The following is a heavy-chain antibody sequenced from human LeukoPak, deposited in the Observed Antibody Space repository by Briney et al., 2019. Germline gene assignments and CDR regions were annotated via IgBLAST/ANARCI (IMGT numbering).Heavy chain of an antibody. CDR2: IYYSGST. V-gene: IGHV4-31*03. Sequence: SETLSLTCTVSGGSISSGGYYWSWIRQHPGKGLEWIGYIYYSGSTYYNPSLKSRVTLSVDTSKNQFSLKLSSVTAADTAVYYCARAGSIAAAGYFDYWGQGTLVTVSS. CDR1: GGSISSGGYY. J-gene: IGHJ4*02. D-gene: IGHD6-13*01. CDR3: ARAGSIAAAGYFDY.